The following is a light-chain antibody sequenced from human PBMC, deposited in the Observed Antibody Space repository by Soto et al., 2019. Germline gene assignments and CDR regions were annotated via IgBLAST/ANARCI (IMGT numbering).Light chain of an antibody. V-gene: IGLV2-14*01. J-gene: IGLJ2*01. CDR3: SSFERSGTRV. CDR2: EVS. Sequence: QSALTQPASVSGSPGQSITISCTGTSSDVGAYSYVSWYQQHPGKAPKLIIYEVSSRPSGVSSRFSGSKSGNTASLTISGLQAEYEADYYCSSFERSGTRVIGGGTKLTVL. CDR1: SSDVGAYSY.